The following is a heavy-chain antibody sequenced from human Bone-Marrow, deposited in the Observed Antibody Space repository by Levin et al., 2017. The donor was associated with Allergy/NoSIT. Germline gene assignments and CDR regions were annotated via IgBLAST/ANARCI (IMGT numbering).Heavy chain of an antibody. V-gene: IGHV3-64*01. J-gene: IGHJ6*01. Sequence: QAGGSLRLSCAASGFLFRTFDMDWVRQAPGKGLEFVSSISSNGVNISYAKSVQGRFTISRDNSKNMLYLQMDSLRTEDMGVYFCAVDERESDRLYYYGRDVWGQGSTVAV. CDR1: GFLFRTFD. CDR3: AVDERESDRLYYYGRDV. CDR2: ISSNGVNI. D-gene: IGHD3-10*01.